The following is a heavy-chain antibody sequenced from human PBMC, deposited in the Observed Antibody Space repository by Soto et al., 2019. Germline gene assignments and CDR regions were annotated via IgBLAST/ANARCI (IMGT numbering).Heavy chain of an antibody. Sequence: SETLSLTCAVSGGSISRGGYSWCWIRQPPGKGLEWIGYIYHSGSTYYNPSLKSRVTISVDRSKNQFSLKLSSVTAADTAVYYCARVQDSSGSSLDYWGQGTLVTVS. D-gene: IGHD3-22*01. CDR3: ARVQDSSGSSLDY. CDR1: GGSISRGGYS. CDR2: IYHSGST. V-gene: IGHV4-30-2*01. J-gene: IGHJ4*02.